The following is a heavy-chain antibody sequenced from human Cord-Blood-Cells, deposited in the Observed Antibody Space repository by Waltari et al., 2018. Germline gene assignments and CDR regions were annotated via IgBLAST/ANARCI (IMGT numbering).Heavy chain of an antibody. V-gene: IGHV4-4*07. CDR3: ARDRKGPDFWSGYYTGDYYYYMDV. D-gene: IGHD3-3*01. J-gene: IGHJ6*03. CDR2: IYTSGST. CDR1: GGSISSYY. Sequence: QVQLQESGPGLVKPSETLSLTCTVSGGSISSYYWSWIRQPAGKGLEWIGRIYTSGSTNYNPSLKSRVTMSVDTSKNQLSLKLSSVTAADTAVYYCARDRKGPDFWSGYYTGDYYYYMDVWGKGTTVTVSS.